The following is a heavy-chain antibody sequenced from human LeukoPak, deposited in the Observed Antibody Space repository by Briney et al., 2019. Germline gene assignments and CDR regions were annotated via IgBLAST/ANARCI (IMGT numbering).Heavy chain of an antibody. Sequence: PGGSLRLSCAASGFTFSSYEMNWVRQAPGKGLEWVSYISSSGSTIYYADSVKGRFTISRDNSKNTLYLQMNSLRAEDTAVYYCASLLIRGYHLDWGQGTLVTVSS. D-gene: IGHD3-22*01. J-gene: IGHJ4*02. CDR1: GFTFSSYE. V-gene: IGHV3-48*03. CDR2: ISSSGSTI. CDR3: ASLLIRGYHLD.